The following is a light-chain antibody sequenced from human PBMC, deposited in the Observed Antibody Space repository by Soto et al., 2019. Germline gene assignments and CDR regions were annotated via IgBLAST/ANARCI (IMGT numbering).Light chain of an antibody. CDR3: QQYGSTPRT. Sequence: EVVLTQSPGALSLSPGERATLSCRASRRVSSRYLAWYQQKPGQAPRLLIYGASDRATGIPDRFSGSGSGTDFTLTISRLEPEDSAVYYCQQYGSTPRTFGQGTKVDIK. V-gene: IGKV3-20*01. CDR2: GAS. CDR1: RRVSSRY. J-gene: IGKJ1*01.